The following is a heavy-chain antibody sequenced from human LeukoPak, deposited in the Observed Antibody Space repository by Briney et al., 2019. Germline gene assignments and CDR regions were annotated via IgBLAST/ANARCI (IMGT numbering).Heavy chain of an antibody. Sequence: KPSETLSLTCTVSGGFISSSSYYWGWIRQPPGKGLEWIGSIYYSGSTYYNPSLKSRVTISVDTSKNQFSLKLSSVTAAGTAVYYCARSDSSSFDYWGQGTLVTVSS. CDR2: IYYSGST. D-gene: IGHD6-13*01. J-gene: IGHJ4*02. V-gene: IGHV4-39*01. CDR1: GGFISSSSYY. CDR3: ARSDSSSFDY.